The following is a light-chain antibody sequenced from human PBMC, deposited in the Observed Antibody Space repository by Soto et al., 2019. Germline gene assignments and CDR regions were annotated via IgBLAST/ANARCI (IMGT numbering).Light chain of an antibody. J-gene: IGLJ1*01. CDR3: TSYAGGNNV. CDR1: SSDVGGYNY. V-gene: IGLV2-8*01. CDR2: EVN. Sequence: QSVLTQPPSASGSPGQSVTISCTGTSSDVGGYNYVSWYQQHPGKVPKLMIYEVNKRPSGVPDRFSGSKSGDTASLTVTGFHAEDEADYYCTSYAGGNNVFGTGTKLTVL.